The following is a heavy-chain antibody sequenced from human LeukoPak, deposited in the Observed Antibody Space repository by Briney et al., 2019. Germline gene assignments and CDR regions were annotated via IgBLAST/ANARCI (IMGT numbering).Heavy chain of an antibody. V-gene: IGHV3-33*08. CDR1: GITFRSYG. Sequence: GGSLRLSCAASGITFRSYGTHWVRQAPGKGLEWVAFIWYDGSNKYYADSVKGRFTISRDNSKNTLYLQMNSLRAEDTAVYYCARDTGYYYYGMDVWGQGTTVTVSS. CDR3: ARDTGYYYYGMDV. D-gene: IGHD4-11*01. CDR2: IWYDGSNK. J-gene: IGHJ6*02.